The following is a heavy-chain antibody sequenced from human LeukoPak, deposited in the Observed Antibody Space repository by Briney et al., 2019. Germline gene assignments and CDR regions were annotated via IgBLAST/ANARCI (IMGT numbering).Heavy chain of an antibody. V-gene: IGHV3-53*01. J-gene: IGHJ5*02. Sequence: HPGGSLRLSCAASGLTVNSNYMSWVRQAPGKGLEWVSAIYSGGRTYYADSVKGRFTISRDNSKNTLYLQMNSPRAEDTAVYYCARVYYYGSWFDPWGQGTLVTVSS. D-gene: IGHD3-10*01. CDR1: GLTVNSNY. CDR2: IYSGGRT. CDR3: ARVYYYGSWFDP.